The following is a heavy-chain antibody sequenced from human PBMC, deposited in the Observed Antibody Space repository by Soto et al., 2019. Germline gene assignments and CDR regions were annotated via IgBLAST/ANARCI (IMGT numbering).Heavy chain of an antibody. D-gene: IGHD4-4*01. CDR3: TKDRYRPTGRLYSQALDV. CDR2: ISSDGSST. J-gene: IGHJ6*02. Sequence: GGSLRLSCSASGFTFNNYVIHWVRQAPCKGLDWVAAISSDGSSTYYAESLKGRFTISRDNSKSTMYLQMDSLRSEDTAVYYCTKDRYRPTGRLYSQALDVWGQGTTVPVS. CDR1: GFTFNNYV. V-gene: IGHV3-30*04.